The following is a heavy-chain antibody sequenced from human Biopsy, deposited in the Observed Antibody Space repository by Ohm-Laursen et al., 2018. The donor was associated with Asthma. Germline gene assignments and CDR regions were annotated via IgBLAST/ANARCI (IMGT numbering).Heavy chain of an antibody. J-gene: IGHJ4*02. V-gene: IGHV3-30*18. CDR1: GFMYRSFG. Sequence: SLRLSCAASGFMYRSFGMHRVRQAPGKGLEWVAVISYDGNHKFYEDSVKGRFTISRDNSKNTLYLQMNSLRTEDTAVYYCAKRRGYSGHDNDYWGQGTLVIVSS. CDR2: ISYDGNHK. CDR3: AKRRGYSGHDNDY. D-gene: IGHD5-12*01.